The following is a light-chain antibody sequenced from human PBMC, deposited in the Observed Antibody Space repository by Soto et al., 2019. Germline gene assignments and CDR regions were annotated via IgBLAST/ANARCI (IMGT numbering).Light chain of an antibody. J-gene: IGKJ2*01. V-gene: IGKV3-20*01. Sequence: EIVLTQSPGTLSLSPGGRAYLSCRVSQSVSHLAWYQKKPDQAPRLLIYGASIRATGIPERFSGSGSETDFTLTISRLEPEDFGVYYCQQYGRSPHMYTFGQGTKLEIK. CDR3: QQYGRSPHMYT. CDR1: QSVSH. CDR2: GAS.